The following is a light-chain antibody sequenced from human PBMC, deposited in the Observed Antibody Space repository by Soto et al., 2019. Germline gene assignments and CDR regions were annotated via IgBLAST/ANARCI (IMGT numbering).Light chain of an antibody. CDR3: QQANSFPWT. V-gene: IGKV1-12*01. CDR2: AAS. Sequence: DSQRTQSPSSLSAVVGDRVTITCRASRGIGDRLAWFQQKPGKAPQFLIQAASNLQSGAPSRFSGSGSGTEFILSINSLQPEDFATYYCQQANSFPWTFGQGTKVDIK. CDR1: RGIGDR. J-gene: IGKJ1*01.